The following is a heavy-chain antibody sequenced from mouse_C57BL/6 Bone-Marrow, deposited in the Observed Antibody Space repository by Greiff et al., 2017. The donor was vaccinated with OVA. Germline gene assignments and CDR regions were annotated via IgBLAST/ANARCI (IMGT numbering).Heavy chain of an antibody. J-gene: IGHJ2*01. V-gene: IGHV1-4*01. CDR2: IDPTNDYT. CDR3: TKGYYFDY. Sequence: QVHLKQSGAELARPGASVKMSCKASGYTFTSYTIHWVKQRPGQGLEWIGYIDPTNDYTNYNQKFKGKATLTADKSSSTAYMQLSSLTSEDSAVYYCTKGYYFDYWGQGTTLTVAS. CDR1: GYTFTSYT.